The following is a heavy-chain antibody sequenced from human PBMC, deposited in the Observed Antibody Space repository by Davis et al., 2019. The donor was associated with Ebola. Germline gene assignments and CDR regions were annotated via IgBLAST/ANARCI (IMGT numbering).Heavy chain of an antibody. J-gene: IGHJ6*02. CDR1: GGSISTYH. Sequence: PSETLSLTCTVSGGSISTYHWSWIRQPPGKGLEWIGYIYYSGNTNYNSSLKSRVIMSIDTAKNQFSLKLNSVTAADTAVYYCARDGVDCSGGSCYFGYYYYGMDVWGQGTTVTGSS. CDR3: ARDGVDCSGGSCYFGYYYYGMDV. D-gene: IGHD2-15*01. V-gene: IGHV4-59*12. CDR2: IYYSGNT.